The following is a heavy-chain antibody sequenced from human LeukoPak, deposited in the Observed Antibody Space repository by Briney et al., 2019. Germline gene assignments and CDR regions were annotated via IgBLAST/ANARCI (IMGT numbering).Heavy chain of an antibody. CDR1: GXTFSSYA. CDR3: AKTVGSSVWYYCDY. J-gene: IGHJ4*02. CDR2: ISGRGDNT. D-gene: IGHD6-19*01. Sequence: GGSLRLSCAASGXTFSSYAMTWVRQAPGKGLEWVSGISGRGDNTYYADSVKGRFTISRDNSQNTLYLQMNSLRAEDTAVYYCAKTVGSSVWYYCDYWGQGTLVTVSS. V-gene: IGHV3-23*01.